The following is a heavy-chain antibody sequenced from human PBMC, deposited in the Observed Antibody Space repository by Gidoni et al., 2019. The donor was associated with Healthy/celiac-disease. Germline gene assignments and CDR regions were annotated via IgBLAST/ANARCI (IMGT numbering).Heavy chain of an antibody. J-gene: IGHJ2*01. D-gene: IGHD3-10*01. Sequence: QVQLQQWGAGLLKPSETLSLTCAVYGGSFSGYYWSWIRQPPGKGLEWIGAINHSGSTHYNPSLKSRVTISVDTSKTQFSLKLSSVPAADPAVYYCARVRITMYFDLWGRGTLVTVSS. CDR1: GGSFSGYY. CDR2: INHSGST. CDR3: ARVRITMYFDL. V-gene: IGHV4-34*01.